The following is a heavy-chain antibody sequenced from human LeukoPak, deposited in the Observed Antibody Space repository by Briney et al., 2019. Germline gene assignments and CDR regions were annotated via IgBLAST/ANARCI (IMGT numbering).Heavy chain of an antibody. CDR1: GYTFTSYY. Sequence: ASVKVSCKASGYTFTSYYMHWVRQAPGQGLEWTGIINPSGGSTSYAQKFQGGVTMTRDMSTSTVYMELSSLRSEDTAVYYCARDQRLRPPDAFDIWGQGTMVTVSS. J-gene: IGHJ3*02. V-gene: IGHV1-46*01. D-gene: IGHD6-25*01. CDR3: ARDQRLRPPDAFDI. CDR2: INPSGGST.